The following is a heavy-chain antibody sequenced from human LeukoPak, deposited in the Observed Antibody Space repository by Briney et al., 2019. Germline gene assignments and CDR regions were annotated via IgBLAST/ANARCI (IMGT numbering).Heavy chain of an antibody. CDR3: AELGITMIGGV. D-gene: IGHD3-10*02. J-gene: IGHJ6*04. CDR1: GFTFSSYG. V-gene: IGHV3-23*01. CDR2: ISGSGGST. Sequence: GGTLRLSCAASGFTFSSYGMSWVRQAPGKGLEWVSAISGSGGSTYYADSVKGRFTISRDNSKNSLYLQMSSLRAEDTAVYYCAELGITMIGGVWGKGTTVTISS.